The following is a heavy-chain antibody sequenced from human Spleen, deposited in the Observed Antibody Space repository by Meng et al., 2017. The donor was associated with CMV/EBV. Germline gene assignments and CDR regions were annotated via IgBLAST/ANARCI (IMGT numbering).Heavy chain of an antibody. V-gene: IGHV4-39*07. Sequence: SETLSLTCTVSGGSISSSSYYWGWVRQPPGKGLEWIATIYYSGSTYYNPSLKSRVTISVDTSKNQFSLKLSSVTAADTAVYYCARTRLDIAFDIWGQGTMVTVSS. CDR3: ARTRLDIAFDI. CDR1: GGSISSSSYY. J-gene: IGHJ3*02. D-gene: IGHD2-2*03. CDR2: IYYSGST.